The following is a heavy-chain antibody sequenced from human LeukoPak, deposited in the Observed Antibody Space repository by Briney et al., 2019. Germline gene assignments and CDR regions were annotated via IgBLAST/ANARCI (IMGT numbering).Heavy chain of an antibody. J-gene: IGHJ4*02. CDR1: GGTFSSYA. CDR3: ARGGRGYYDSSGYNTAFDY. CDR2: IIPIFGTA. Sequence: SVKVSCKASGGTFSSYAISWVRQAPGQGLEWMGGIIPIFGTANYAQKFQGRVTITTDESTSTAYMELSSLRSEDTAVYYCARGGRGYYDSSGYNTAFDYWGQGTLVTVSS. V-gene: IGHV1-69*05. D-gene: IGHD3-22*01.